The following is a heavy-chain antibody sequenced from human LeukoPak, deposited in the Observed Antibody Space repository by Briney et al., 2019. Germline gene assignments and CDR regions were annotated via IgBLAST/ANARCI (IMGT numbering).Heavy chain of an antibody. CDR1: GFALSSSA. CDR2: ISYGGSFK. CDR3: ATLPVAGTLDY. Sequence: HPGRSLRLSCAASGFALSSSAMHWVRRAPGKGLEWVAVISYGGSFKYYADSVKGRFTISRDNSKNTLYLQMDSLRPEDTAMFYCATLPVAGTLDYWGQGTLVTVSS. J-gene: IGHJ4*02. D-gene: IGHD6-19*01. V-gene: IGHV3-30*04.